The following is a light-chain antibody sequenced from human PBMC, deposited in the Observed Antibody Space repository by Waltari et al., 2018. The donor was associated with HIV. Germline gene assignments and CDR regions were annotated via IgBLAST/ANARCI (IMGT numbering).Light chain of an antibody. CDR3: QQYYSTPRT. CDR1: QKLLFSSTNKNY. CDR2: WAS. J-gene: IGKJ1*01. V-gene: IGKV4-1*01. Sequence: DIVMTQSPDSLAVSLGGRATINCKSSQKLLFSSTNKNYLSWFQQRPGQPPRLLIYWASTRESGVPERFTGSGSGTNFTLTISRLQADDVAVYFCQQYYSTPRTFGQGTKVELK.